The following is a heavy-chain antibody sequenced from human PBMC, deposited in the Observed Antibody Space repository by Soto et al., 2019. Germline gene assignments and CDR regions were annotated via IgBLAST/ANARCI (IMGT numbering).Heavy chain of an antibody. J-gene: IGHJ5*02. CDR2: IIPIFGTA. CDR3: AKQVAGGNDYSYWFDP. Sequence: QVQLVQSGAEVKKPGSSVKVSCKASGGTFSSYAISWVRQAPGQGLEWMGGIIPIFGTANYEQKIQGRVTITADESTRTAYMELSSLRSEDTAVYYCAKQVAGGNDYSYWFDPWGQGTLVTVSS. D-gene: IGHD4-4*01. V-gene: IGHV1-69*01. CDR1: GGTFSSYA.